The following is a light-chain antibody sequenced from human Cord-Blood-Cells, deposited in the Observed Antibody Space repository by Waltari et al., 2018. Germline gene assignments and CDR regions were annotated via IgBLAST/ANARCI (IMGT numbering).Light chain of an antibody. J-gene: IGKJ5*01. Sequence: EIVLTQSPATLSLSPGERATLSCRASQSVSSYLAWYQQKPGQAPRLLIYDASTRATGIPARFSGSGSGTDLTLTISSLEPEDFAVYYCQQRSNWPPITFGQGTRLEIK. CDR3: QQRSNWPPIT. CDR1: QSVSSY. V-gene: IGKV3-11*01. CDR2: DAS.